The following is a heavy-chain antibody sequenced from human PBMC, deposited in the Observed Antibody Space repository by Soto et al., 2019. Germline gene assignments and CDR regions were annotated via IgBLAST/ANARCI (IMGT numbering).Heavy chain of an antibody. CDR2: MSYDGSNK. CDR1: GFTFSTYA. V-gene: IGHV3-30*18. J-gene: IGHJ4*02. Sequence: QVQLVESGGGVVQPGRSLRLSCAASGFTFSTYAMHWVRQAPGKGLEWVAGMSYDGSNKYYADSVKGRFTISRDNSKNTLYLQMSSLRADDTAVYYCAKDRSGRWSTDYWGQGTLVTVSS. CDR3: AKDRSGRWSTDY. D-gene: IGHD2-15*01.